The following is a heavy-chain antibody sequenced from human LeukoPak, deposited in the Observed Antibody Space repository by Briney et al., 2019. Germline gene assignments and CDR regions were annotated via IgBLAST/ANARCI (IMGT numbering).Heavy chain of an antibody. D-gene: IGHD3-22*01. Sequence: PSETLSLTCTVSGYSISSGGYSWSWIRQPPGKGLEWIGYIYYSGSTYYNPSLKSRVTISVDTSKNQFSLKLSSVTAADTAVYYCAREGPYYYDSRGVFDYWGQGTLVTVSS. J-gene: IGHJ4*02. CDR2: IYYSGST. CDR3: AREGPYYYDSRGVFDY. V-gene: IGHV4-30-4*07. CDR1: GYSISSGGYS.